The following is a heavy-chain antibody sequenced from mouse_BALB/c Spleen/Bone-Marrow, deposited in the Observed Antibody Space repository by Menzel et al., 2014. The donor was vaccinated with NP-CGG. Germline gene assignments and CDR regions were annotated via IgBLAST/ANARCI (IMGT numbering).Heavy chain of an antibody. CDR3: ARGGIYYGSSSFAY. J-gene: IGHJ3*01. Sequence: VQRVESGPELVRPGVSVKISCKGSGYTFTDYAMHWVKQSHAKSLEWIGVISTYSGNTNYNQKFKGKATMTVDKSSSTAYMELARLTSEDSATYYCARGGIYYGSSSFAYWGQGTLVTVSA. D-gene: IGHD1-1*01. CDR1: GYTFTDYA. V-gene: IGHV1-67*01. CDR2: ISTYSGNT.